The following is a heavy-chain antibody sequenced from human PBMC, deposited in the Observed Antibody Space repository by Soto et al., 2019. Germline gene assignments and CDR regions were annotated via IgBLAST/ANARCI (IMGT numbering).Heavy chain of an antibody. CDR1: GYIFIDYW. D-gene: IGHD6-19*01. V-gene: IGHV5-51*01. CDR3: ARPDSNGWYDY. CDR2: IYPADSDT. J-gene: IGHJ4*02. Sequence: PGESLKISCKASGYIFIDYWIGWVRQMPGKGLEWMGIIYPADSDTRYSPSFQGQVTISADKSVSTAYLQWSSLKASDTAMYYCARPDSNGWYDYWGQGTPVTVSS.